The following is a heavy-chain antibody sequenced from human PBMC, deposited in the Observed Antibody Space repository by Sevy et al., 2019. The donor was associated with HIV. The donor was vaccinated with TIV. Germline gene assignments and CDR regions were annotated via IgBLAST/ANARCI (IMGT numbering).Heavy chain of an antibody. J-gene: IGHJ5*02. D-gene: IGHD3-16*01. V-gene: IGHV1-69*13. Sequence: ASVKVSCKASGGTFSSYGITWVRQAPGQGLEWMGEIIPIFGSANCGQTFQGRVTMTADQSTSTAYMELSSLRSDDTAVYYCARGGGLSPHHWLDPWGQGTLVTVSS. CDR1: GGTFSSYG. CDR2: IIPIFGSA. CDR3: ARGGGLSPHHWLDP.